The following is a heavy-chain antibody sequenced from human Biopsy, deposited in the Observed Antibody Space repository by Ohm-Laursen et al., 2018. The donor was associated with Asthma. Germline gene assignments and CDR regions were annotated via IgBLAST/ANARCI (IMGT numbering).Heavy chain of an antibody. Sequence: RSLRLSCSASGFSFSNFGMHWVRQAPGKGLEWVAVISFDGSNEDYADSVRGRFTISRDYSKNTLYLQMHSLRAEDTAVYYCARGDSSNWSHYYFDYWGQGTLVTVSS. D-gene: IGHD3-22*01. CDR1: GFSFSNFG. CDR2: ISFDGSNE. CDR3: ARGDSSNWSHYYFDY. J-gene: IGHJ4*02. V-gene: IGHV3-30*03.